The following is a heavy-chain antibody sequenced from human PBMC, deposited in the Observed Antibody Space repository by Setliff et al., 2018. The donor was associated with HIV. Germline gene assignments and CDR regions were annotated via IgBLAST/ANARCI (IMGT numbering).Heavy chain of an antibody. CDR3: ARKLQPGYGMDV. CDR1: GFTFTSYW. CDR2: INQDGSEK. J-gene: IGHJ6*02. V-gene: IGHV3-7*01. D-gene: IGHD5-18*01. Sequence: GGSLRLSCAASGFTFTSYWMIWVRQAPGKGLEWVANINQDGSEKNYVDSVKGRFTISRDNTKNSLYLQMDSLRAEDTTVYYCARKLQPGYGMDVWGQGTTVTVSS.